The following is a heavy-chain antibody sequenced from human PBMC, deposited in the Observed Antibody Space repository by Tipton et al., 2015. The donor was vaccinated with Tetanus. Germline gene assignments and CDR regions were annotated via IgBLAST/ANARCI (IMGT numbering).Heavy chain of an antibody. V-gene: IGHV4-39*02. J-gene: IGHJ4*02. CDR1: GGSMSGSGHY. CDR2: VSYSGRT. CDR3: ARLRENVSRSGWAFDY. D-gene: IGHD3-10*01. Sequence: TLSLTCIVSGGSMSGSGHYGAWVRQSPGKGLEWIGSVSYSGRTYYSPSLKSRVNMSVDTSKKDFSVRLGSVTAADTAVYYCARLRENVSRSGWAFDYWGQGILVTVSS.